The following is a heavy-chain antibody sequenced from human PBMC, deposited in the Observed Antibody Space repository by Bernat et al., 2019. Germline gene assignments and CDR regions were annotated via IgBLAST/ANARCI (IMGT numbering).Heavy chain of an antibody. V-gene: IGHV4-59*08. J-gene: IGHJ4*02. CDR3: ARWGGSGWYMYYFDY. D-gene: IGHD6-13*01. Sequence: QVQLQESGPGLVKPSETLSLTCTVSGGSISSYYWSWIRQPPGKGLEWIGYIYYSGSTNYNPSLKSRVTISVDTSKNQFSLKLSSVTAADTAVYYCARWGGSGWYMYYFDYWGQGTLVTVSS. CDR2: IYYSGST. CDR1: GGSISSYY.